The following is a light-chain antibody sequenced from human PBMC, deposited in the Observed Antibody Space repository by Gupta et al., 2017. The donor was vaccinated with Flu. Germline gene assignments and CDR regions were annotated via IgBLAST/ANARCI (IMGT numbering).Light chain of an antibody. CDR1: NIGVRV. Sequence: SYILTQPPSLSPAPGQTATITCGGDNIGVRVVHCYQKKPGQAPVLVVHDDNARPSVIPESFSGYNSANTDNPTTGRIDEGYEADYDGHLCATNRVNSNLVFGGGTKVPVL. CDR2: DDN. CDR3: HLCATNRVNSNLV. V-gene: IGLV3-21*02. J-gene: IGLJ3*02.